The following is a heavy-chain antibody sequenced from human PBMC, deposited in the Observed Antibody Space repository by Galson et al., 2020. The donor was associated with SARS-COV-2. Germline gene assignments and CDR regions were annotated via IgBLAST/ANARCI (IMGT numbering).Heavy chain of an antibody. V-gene: IGHV3-20*04. Sequence: GGSLRLSCAASGFTFDDYGMSWVRQAPGKGLEWVSGINWNGGSTGYADSVKGRFTISRDNAKNSLYLQMNSLRAEDTALYYCARAPDIVLSYYYYGMDVWGQGTTVTVSS. D-gene: IGHD2-8*01. CDR3: ARAPDIVLSYYYYGMDV. CDR1: GFTFDDYG. CDR2: INWNGGST. J-gene: IGHJ6*02.